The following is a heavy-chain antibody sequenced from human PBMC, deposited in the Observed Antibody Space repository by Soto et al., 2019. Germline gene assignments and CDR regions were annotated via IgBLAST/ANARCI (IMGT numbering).Heavy chain of an antibody. D-gene: IGHD6-19*01. CDR1: SASISSEQR. CDR2: IHHSGST. J-gene: IGHJ4*02. V-gene: IGHV4-4*02. CDR3: ARSFGWYAIDQ. Sequence: QMQLQESGPRLVKPSETLSLTCAVSSASISSEQRWSWVRQPPGKGLEWIGEIHHSGSTNNNPSPKSXXTXSXXKSRTQFSLNLSSVTAADTAVYYCARSFGWYAIDQWGQGTLVTVSS.